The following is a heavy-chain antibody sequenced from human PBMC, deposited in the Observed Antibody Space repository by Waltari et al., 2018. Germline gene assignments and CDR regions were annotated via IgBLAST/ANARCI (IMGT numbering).Heavy chain of an antibody. CDR3: ARAVRYQLLSDF. CDR1: GYTFSNYD. D-gene: IGHD2-2*01. Sequence: QVQLVQSGAEVKNPGASVKLSCKTSGYTFSNYDVSWVRQAPGRGLEWMGGRNPNSGNLGFAQGFQGMVMCTADTSTPTAYMELTNLRSDDTAIYFCARAVRYQLLSDFWGQGTLVTVSS. J-gene: IGHJ4*02. V-gene: IGHV1-8*03. CDR2: RNPNSGNL.